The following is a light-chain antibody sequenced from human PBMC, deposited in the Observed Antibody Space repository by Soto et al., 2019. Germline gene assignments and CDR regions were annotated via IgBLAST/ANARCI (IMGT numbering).Light chain of an antibody. J-gene: IGLJ1*01. V-gene: IGLV2-14*01. CDR1: SSDVGGYNY. CDR3: SSYTSSSTLDV. CDR2: DVS. Sequence: QSALTQPASVSGSPGQSITISCTGTSSDVGGYNYVSWYQQHPGKAPKLMIYDVSNRPSGVSNRFSGSKSGNTDSLTISGLHADDEADYYCSSYTSSSTLDVFGTGTKLTVL.